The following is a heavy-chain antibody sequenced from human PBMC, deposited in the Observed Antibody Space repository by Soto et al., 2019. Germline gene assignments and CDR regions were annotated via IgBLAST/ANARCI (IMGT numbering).Heavy chain of an antibody. V-gene: IGHV1-18*01. D-gene: IGHD2-2*01. CDR2: ISAYNGNT. CDR3: ARDEGYCSSTSCYGYYYYYMDV. CDR1: GYTFTSYG. Sequence: QVQLVQSGAEVKKPGASVKVSCKASGYTFTSYGISWVRQAPGQGLEWMGWISAYNGNTNYAQKLQGRVTMTTDTSTSTAYMELRSLRSDDTAVYYCARDEGYCSSTSCYGYYYYYMDVWGKGPTVTVSS. J-gene: IGHJ6*03.